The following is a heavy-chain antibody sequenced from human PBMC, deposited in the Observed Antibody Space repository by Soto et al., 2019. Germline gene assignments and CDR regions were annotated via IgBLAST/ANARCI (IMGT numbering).Heavy chain of an antibody. D-gene: IGHD5-12*01. J-gene: IGHJ4*02. CDR2: IYYSGST. CDR1: GGSISSYY. CDR3: AGGGDVDIVATILDY. V-gene: IGHV4-59*01. Sequence: KTSETLSLTCTVSGGSISSYYWSWIRQPPGKGLEWIGYIYYSGSTNYNPSLKSRVTISVDTSKNQFSLKLSSVTAADTAVYYCAGGGDVDIVATILDYWGQGTLVTVSS.